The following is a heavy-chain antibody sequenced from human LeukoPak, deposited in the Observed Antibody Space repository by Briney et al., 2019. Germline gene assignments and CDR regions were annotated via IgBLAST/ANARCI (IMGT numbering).Heavy chain of an antibody. D-gene: IGHD3-22*01. CDR2: TRGSGGST. CDR3: AKRGVVIRVILVGFHKEAYYFDS. CDR1: GITLSNYG. Sequence: GGSLRLSCAVSGITLSNYGMSWVRQAPGKGLEWVAGTRGSGGSTNYADSVKGRFTLSRDNPKDTLYLQMNSLRAEDTAVYFWAKRGVVIRVILVGFHKEAYYFDSWGQGALVTVSS. V-gene: IGHV3-23*01. J-gene: IGHJ4*02.